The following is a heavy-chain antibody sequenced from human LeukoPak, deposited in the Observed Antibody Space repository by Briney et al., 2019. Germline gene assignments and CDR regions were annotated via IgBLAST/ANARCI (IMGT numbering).Heavy chain of an antibody. V-gene: IGHV1-8*02. CDR1: GYTFTSLD. CDR3: ARGGGGYYGSGSSYYFDY. CDR2: MNPNSGNT. J-gene: IGHJ4*02. D-gene: IGHD3-10*01. Sequence: GASVKVSCKASGYTFTSLDINWVRQATGQGLEWMGWMNPNSGNTGYAQKFQGRVTMTRSTSISTAYMELSSLRSEDTAVYYCARGGGGYYGSGSSYYFDYWGQGALVTVSS.